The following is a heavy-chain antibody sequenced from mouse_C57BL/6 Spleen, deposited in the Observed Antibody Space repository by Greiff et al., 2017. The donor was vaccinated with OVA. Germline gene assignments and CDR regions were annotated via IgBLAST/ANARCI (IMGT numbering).Heavy chain of an antibody. Sequence: VQVVESGAELVRPGASVKLSCKASGYTFTDYYINWVKQRPGQGLEWIARIYPGSGNTYYNEKFKGKATLTAEKSSSTAYMQLSSLTSEDSAVYYCSRDANAYYVDYWGKGTTVTVSS. CDR1: GYTFTDYY. CDR3: SRDANAYYVDY. J-gene: IGHJ2*01. V-gene: IGHV1-76*01. CDR2: IYPGSGNT. D-gene: IGHD4-1*01.